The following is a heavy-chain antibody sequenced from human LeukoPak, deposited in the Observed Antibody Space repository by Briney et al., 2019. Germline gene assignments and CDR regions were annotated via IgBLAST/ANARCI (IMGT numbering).Heavy chain of an antibody. CDR1: GYTFTSSA. J-gene: IGHJ4*02. CDR3: ANCYDSSGFFAY. CDR2: IDTNTGNP. V-gene: IGHV7-4-1*02. Sequence: ASVKVSCKASGYTFTSSALNWVRQTPGQGLEYMGWIDTNTGNPTYAQGFTGRFVFSLDTSVSTAYLQISSLKAEDSAIYFCANCYDSSGFFAYWGQGTLVTVSS. D-gene: IGHD3-22*01.